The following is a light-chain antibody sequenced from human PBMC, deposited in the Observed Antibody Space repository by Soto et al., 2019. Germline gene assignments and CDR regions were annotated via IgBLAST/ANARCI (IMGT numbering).Light chain of an antibody. Sequence: SALTQPASVSGSPGQSITISCSGTSSDVGRYNYVSWYQHHPGKAPKLMISEVSNRPSGISDRFSGSKSGNTASLTISGLQAEDEADYYCSSYSISDTPYVFGGGTKVTVL. CDR1: SSDVGRYNY. J-gene: IGLJ1*01. V-gene: IGLV2-14*01. CDR3: SSYSISDTPYV. CDR2: EVS.